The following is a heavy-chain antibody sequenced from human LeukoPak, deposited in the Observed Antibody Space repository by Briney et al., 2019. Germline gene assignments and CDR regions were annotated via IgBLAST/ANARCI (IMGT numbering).Heavy chain of an antibody. V-gene: IGHV3-30*04. Sequence: PGRSLRLSCAASGFTFSSYAMHWVRQAPGKGLERVAVISYDGSNKYYADSVKGRFTISRDNSKNTLYLQMNSLRAEDTAVYYCARDRSSGWYYFDYWGQGTLVTVSS. J-gene: IGHJ4*02. D-gene: IGHD6-19*01. CDR2: ISYDGSNK. CDR1: GFTFSSYA. CDR3: ARDRSSGWYYFDY.